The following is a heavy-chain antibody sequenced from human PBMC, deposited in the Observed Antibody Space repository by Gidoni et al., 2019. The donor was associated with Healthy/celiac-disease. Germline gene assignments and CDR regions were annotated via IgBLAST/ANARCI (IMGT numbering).Heavy chain of an antibody. CDR1: GFNSDDYS. CDR2: LSWNSGSI. CDR3: AKGITNPQSKAFDI. V-gene: IGHV3-9*02. J-gene: IGHJ3*02. Sequence: EVQLVESGGGLVQPGRSLRLSCAASGFNSDDYSMHWVRQAPGKGLAWVSGLSWNSGSIGYADSVKGRFTISRDNAKNSLYLQMNSLRAEDTALYYCAKGITNPQSKAFDIWGQGTMVTVSS. D-gene: IGHD3-16*01.